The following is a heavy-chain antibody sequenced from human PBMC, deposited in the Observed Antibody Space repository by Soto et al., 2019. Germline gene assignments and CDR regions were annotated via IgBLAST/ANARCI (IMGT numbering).Heavy chain of an antibody. Sequence: QVQLVQSGAEVKKPGSSVKVSCKASGGTFSSYAISWVRQAPGQGLEWMGGIIPIFGTANYAQKFQGRVTITADESTSKAYMELSSLRSEDTAVYYCARIYDSSGYSTGNNYYYYGMDVWGQGTTVTVSS. V-gene: IGHV1-69*01. CDR2: IIPIFGTA. J-gene: IGHJ6*02. D-gene: IGHD3-22*01. CDR3: ARIYDSSGYSTGNNYYYYGMDV. CDR1: GGTFSSYA.